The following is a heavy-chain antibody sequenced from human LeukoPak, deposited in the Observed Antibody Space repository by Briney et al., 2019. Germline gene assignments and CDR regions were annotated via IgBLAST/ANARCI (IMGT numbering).Heavy chain of an antibody. Sequence: SETLSLTCTVSGGSISGYSWSWIRQPPGKGLEWIGSIYHSGSTYYNPSLRSRVTISVDMSKNQFSLRLNSVTAADTAVYYCARDGASASGSWFGPWGQGTLVIVSS. CDR2: IYHSGST. CDR3: ARDGASASGSWFGP. CDR1: GGSISGYS. V-gene: IGHV4-38-2*02. D-gene: IGHD1-26*01. J-gene: IGHJ5*02.